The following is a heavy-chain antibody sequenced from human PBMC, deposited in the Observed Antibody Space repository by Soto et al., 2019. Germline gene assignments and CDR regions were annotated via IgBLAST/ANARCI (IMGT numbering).Heavy chain of an antibody. D-gene: IGHD2-15*01. J-gene: IGHJ3*02. CDR1: GYTFTSYA. V-gene: IGHV1-3*01. CDR2: INAGNGNT. Sequence: QVQLVQSGAEVKKPGASVKVSCKVSGYTFTSYAMHWVRQAPGQRLEWMGWINAGNGNTKYSQKFQGRVTITRDTSASTAYMELSSLRSEDTAVYYCARVGPGHCSGGSCYSSNFDAFDIWGQGTMVTVSS. CDR3: ARVGPGHCSGGSCYSSNFDAFDI.